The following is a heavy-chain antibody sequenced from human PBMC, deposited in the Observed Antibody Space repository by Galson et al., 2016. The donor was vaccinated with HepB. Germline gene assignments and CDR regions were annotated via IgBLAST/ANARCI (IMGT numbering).Heavy chain of an antibody. D-gene: IGHD3-10*01. V-gene: IGHV3-74*01. Sequence: SLRLSCAASGFTFSTYWMHWVRQAPGKGLVWVSRIDRDGSSTTYADSVKGRFTISRDNAKNTLYLQMNSLRAEDTAVYYCARWARLVKGAPEGTMARGFDGWGQGTLVTVSS. J-gene: IGHJ4*02. CDR2: IDRDGSST. CDR1: GFTFSTYW. CDR3: ARWARLVKGAPEGTMARGFDG.